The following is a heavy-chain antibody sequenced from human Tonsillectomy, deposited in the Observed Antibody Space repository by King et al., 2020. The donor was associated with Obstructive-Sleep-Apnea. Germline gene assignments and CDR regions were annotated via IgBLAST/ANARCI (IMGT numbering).Heavy chain of an antibody. Sequence: QVQLQESGPGLVKPSETLSLTCSVSGDSLSSYYWSWIRQPPGKGLEWIGYVYYSGRTNINPSLKSRVTMSADTSKNQFSLRLTSVTAADTATYYCARFHTGRFDPWGQGTLVTVSS. CDR2: VYYSGRT. CDR3: ARFHTGRFDP. V-gene: IGHV4-59*08. D-gene: IGHD5-18*01. J-gene: IGHJ5*02. CDR1: GDSLSSYY.